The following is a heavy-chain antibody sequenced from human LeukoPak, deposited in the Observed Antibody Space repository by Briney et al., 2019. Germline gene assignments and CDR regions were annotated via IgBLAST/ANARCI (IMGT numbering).Heavy chain of an antibody. J-gene: IGHJ4*02. CDR2: IYYSGST. CDR3: ARDTLDRPLDY. V-gene: IGHV4-59*12. CDR1: GGSISSYY. Sequence: PSETLSLTCTVSGGSISSYYWSWIRQPPGKGLEWIGYIYYSGSTNYNPSLKSRVTISVDTSKNQFSLKLSSVTAADTAVYYCARDTLDRPLDYWGQGTLVTVSS. D-gene: IGHD1-1*01.